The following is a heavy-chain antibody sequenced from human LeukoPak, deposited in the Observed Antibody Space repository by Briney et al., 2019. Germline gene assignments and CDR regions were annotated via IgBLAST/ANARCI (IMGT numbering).Heavy chain of an antibody. CDR2: INWNGGST. J-gene: IGHJ4*02. Sequence: GGSLRLSCAASGFTFDDYGMSWVCQAPGKGLEWVSGINWNGGSTGYADSVKGRFTISRDNAKNSLYLQMNSLRAEDTALYYCARDTYYYDSSGYYPFDYWGQGTLVTVSS. CDR1: GFTFDDYG. D-gene: IGHD3-22*01. V-gene: IGHV3-20*04. CDR3: ARDTYYYDSSGYYPFDY.